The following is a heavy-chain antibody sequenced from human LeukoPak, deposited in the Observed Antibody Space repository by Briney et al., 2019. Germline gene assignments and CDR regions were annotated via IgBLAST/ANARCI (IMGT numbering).Heavy chain of an antibody. D-gene: IGHD2-21*01. CDR3: ARQFCPLVI. Sequence: EPGGSLRLSCVASGFTVSSNYMSWVRQAPGKGLEWVSVINSGGNTYYADSVKGRFTIPRDNSKNTLYLQMNSLRAEDKAVYYCARQFCPLVIWGQGTLVTVSS. J-gene: IGHJ4*02. CDR2: INSGGNT. V-gene: IGHV3-53*01. CDR1: GFTVSSNY.